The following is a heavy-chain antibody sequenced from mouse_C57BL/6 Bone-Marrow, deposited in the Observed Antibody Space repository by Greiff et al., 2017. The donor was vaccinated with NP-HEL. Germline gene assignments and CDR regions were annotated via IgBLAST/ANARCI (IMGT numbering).Heavy chain of an antibody. CDR3: ARLPYDYERVGYYFDY. V-gene: IGHV1-62-2*01. CDR2: FYPGSGSI. J-gene: IGHJ2*01. Sequence: QVQLQQSGAELVKPGASVKLSCKASGYTFTEYTIHWVKQRSGQGLEWIGWFYPGSGSIKYNEKFKDKATLTADKSSSTVYMELSRLTSEDSAVYFCARLPYDYERVGYYFDYWGQGTTLTVSS. D-gene: IGHD2-4*01. CDR1: GYTFTEYT.